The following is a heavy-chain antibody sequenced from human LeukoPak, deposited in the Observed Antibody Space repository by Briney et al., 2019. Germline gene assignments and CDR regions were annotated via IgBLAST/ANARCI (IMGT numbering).Heavy chain of an antibody. CDR2: IYYSGST. Sequence: KPSETLSLTCSVSGGSMSSYYWSWIRQPPGKGLEWIGYIYYSGSTNYNPSLKSRVTISVDTSKNQFSLNLSSVTAADTGVYYCARGLTIYDILTAYYTFPYFDYWGQGTLVTVSS. CDR1: GGSMSSYY. CDR3: ARGLTIYDILTAYYTFPYFDY. J-gene: IGHJ4*02. V-gene: IGHV4-59*01. D-gene: IGHD3-9*01.